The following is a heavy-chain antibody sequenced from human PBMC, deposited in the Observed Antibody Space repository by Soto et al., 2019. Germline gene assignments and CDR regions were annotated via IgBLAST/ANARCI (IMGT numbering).Heavy chain of an antibody. CDR3: ANLAAFRWDY. CDR2: ISGSGGST. D-gene: IGHD6-13*01. V-gene: IGHV3-23*01. CDR1: GFTFSSYA. J-gene: IGHJ4*02. Sequence: EVQLLESGGGLVQPGGSLRLSCAASGFTFSSYAMSWVRQAPGKGLEWVSAISGSGGSTYYADSVKGRFTISRDNSKNTLYLQMISMRAQDTAVYYCANLAAFRWDYWGQGTLVTVSS.